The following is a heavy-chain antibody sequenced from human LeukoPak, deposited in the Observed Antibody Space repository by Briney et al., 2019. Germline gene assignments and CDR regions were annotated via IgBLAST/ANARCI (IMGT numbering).Heavy chain of an antibody. D-gene: IGHD6-19*01. Sequence: QPGGSLRLSCAASGFTFSSYAMSWVRQAPGKGLEWVSAISGSGGSTYYADSAKGRFTISRDNSKNTLYLQMNSLRAEDTAVYYCAKDRTGSSGASVGMDVWGQGTTVTVSS. CDR3: AKDRTGSSGASVGMDV. CDR2: ISGSGGST. CDR1: GFTFSSYA. J-gene: IGHJ6*02. V-gene: IGHV3-23*01.